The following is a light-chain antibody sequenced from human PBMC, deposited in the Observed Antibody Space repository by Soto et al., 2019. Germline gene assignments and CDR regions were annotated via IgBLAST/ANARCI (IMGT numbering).Light chain of an antibody. V-gene: IGKV3-11*01. CDR3: QQRSNWPIT. CDR1: QSVSDY. J-gene: IGKJ5*01. CDR2: GAS. Sequence: EIVLTQSPATLSLSPGQRATLSCRASQSVSDYLARYQQKPGQAPRLLILGASNRATGTPARFSGSGSGTDFTLTISSLEPEDFAVYYCQQRSNWPITFGQGTRLEIK.